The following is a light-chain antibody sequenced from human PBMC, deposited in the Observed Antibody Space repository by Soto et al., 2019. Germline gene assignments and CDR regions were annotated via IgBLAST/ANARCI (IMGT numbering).Light chain of an antibody. Sequence: DIQMTQSPSAMTACVSDILAMTTGTSQDISNYLDWFQQTPGKVPKRLIYGASNLQTGVRSRFSGSGSGTEFTLTITSLQPEDFATYFCLQHSSYPRTFGQGTTVDIK. CDR3: LQHSSYPRT. V-gene: IGKV1-17*03. CDR1: QDISNY. J-gene: IGKJ1*01. CDR2: GAS.